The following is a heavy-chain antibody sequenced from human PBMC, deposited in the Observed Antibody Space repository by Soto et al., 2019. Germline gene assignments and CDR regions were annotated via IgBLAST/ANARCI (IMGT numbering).Heavy chain of an antibody. CDR3: ARDSRGYCSSTSCYDWFDP. CDR2: MSAYNGNT. J-gene: IGHJ5*02. Sequence: QVQLVQSGAEVKKPGASVKVSCKASGYTFTSYGISWVRQAPGQGLEWMGWMSAYNGNTNYAQKLQGRVTMTTDTSTSTAYMELRSLRSDDTAVYYCARDSRGYCSSTSCYDWFDPWGQGTLVTVSS. V-gene: IGHV1-18*01. CDR1: GYTFTSYG. D-gene: IGHD2-2*01.